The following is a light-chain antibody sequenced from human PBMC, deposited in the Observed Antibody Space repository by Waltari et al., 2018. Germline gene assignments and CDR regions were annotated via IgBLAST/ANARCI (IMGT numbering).Light chain of an antibody. CDR2: GES. CDR3: QQCDRSPLT. CDR1: QSVTSSY. J-gene: IGKJ4*01. Sequence: IVLTQSPGTLSLSPGERATLSCRASQSVTSSYLAWYQQKPGQAPRLLIYGESTRATGIPDRFSGSGSGTDFTLTISRLEPEDFAVYYCQQCDRSPLTFGGGTKVEIK. V-gene: IGKV3-20*01.